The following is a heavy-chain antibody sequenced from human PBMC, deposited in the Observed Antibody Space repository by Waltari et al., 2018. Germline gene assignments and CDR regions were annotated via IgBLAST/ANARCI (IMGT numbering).Heavy chain of an antibody. CDR3: ARAMGYGGNPGAFDY. CDR1: GGTFSSYA. Sequence: QVQLVQSGAEVKKPGSSVKVSCKASGGTFSSYAISWVRQAPGQGLEWMGRIIPIFGTANYAQKFQGRVTITADKSTSTAYMELSSLRSEDMAVYYCARAMGYGGNPGAFDYWGQGTLVTVSS. D-gene: IGHD2-15*01. J-gene: IGHJ4*02. CDR2: IIPIFGTA. V-gene: IGHV1-69*08.